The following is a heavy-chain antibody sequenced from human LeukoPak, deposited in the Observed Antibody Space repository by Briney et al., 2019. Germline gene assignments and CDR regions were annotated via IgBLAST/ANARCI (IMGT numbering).Heavy chain of an antibody. J-gene: IGHJ3*02. V-gene: IGHV4-39*07. D-gene: IGHD3-22*01. CDR3: ARDFPDYYDSSGYYLLGAAFDI. CDR1: GGSISSSSYY. Sequence: SETLSLTCTVSGGSISSSSYYWGWIRQPPGKGLEWIGSIYYSGSTYYNPSLKSRVTISVDTSKNQFSLKLSSVTAADTAVYYCARDFPDYYDSSGYYLLGAAFDIWGQGTMVTVSS. CDR2: IYYSGST.